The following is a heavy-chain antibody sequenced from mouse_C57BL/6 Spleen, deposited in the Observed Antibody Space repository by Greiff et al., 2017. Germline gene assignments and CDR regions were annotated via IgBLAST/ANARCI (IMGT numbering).Heavy chain of an antibody. CDR2: ISSGGDYI. Sequence: EVKVEESGEGLVKPGGSLKLSCAASGFTFSSYAMSWVRQTPEKRLEWVAYISSGGDYIYYADTVKGRFTISRDNARNTLYLQMSSLKSEDTAMYYCTRVMGDDGSSDYYAMEYWGQGTSVTVSS. J-gene: IGHJ4*01. CDR3: TRVMGDDGSSDYYAMEY. D-gene: IGHD1-1*01. CDR1: GFTFSSYA. V-gene: IGHV5-9-1*02.